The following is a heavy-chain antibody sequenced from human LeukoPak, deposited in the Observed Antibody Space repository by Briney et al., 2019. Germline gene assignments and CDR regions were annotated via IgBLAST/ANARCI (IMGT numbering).Heavy chain of an antibody. D-gene: IGHD6-19*01. Sequence: ASVKVSCKASGGTFSSYAISWVRQAPGQGLEWMGGIIPIFGTANYAQKLQGRVTMTTDTSTSTAYMELRSLRSDDTAVYYCARIHSSGWTNYYYYYMDVWGKGTTVTVSS. CDR3: ARIHSSGWTNYYYYYMDV. V-gene: IGHV1-69*05. CDR1: GGTFSSYA. J-gene: IGHJ6*03. CDR2: IIPIFGTA.